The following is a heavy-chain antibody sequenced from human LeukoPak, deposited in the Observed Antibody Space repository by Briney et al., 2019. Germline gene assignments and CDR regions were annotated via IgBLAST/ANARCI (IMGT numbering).Heavy chain of an antibody. CDR1: GFTFSSYE. V-gene: IGHV3-48*03. CDR3: ARDSVFVVPAAMPAYYYYGMDV. D-gene: IGHD2-2*01. J-gene: IGHJ6*02. CDR2: IGSSGSNI. Sequence: GGSLRLSCAASGFTFSSYEMNWVRQAPGKGLEWVSYIGSSGSNIYYADSVKGRFTISRDNAKNSLYLQMNSLRDEDTAVYYCARDSVFVVPAAMPAYYYYGMDVWGQGTTVTVSS.